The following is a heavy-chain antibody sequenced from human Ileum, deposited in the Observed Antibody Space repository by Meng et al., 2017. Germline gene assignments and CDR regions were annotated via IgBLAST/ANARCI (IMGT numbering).Heavy chain of an antibody. D-gene: IGHD5-18*01. CDR2: ISASNGNT. Sequence: ASVKVSCKASGYTFSSYGISWVRQAPGQGLEWMGWISASNGNTNYAQKFQGRITMTTDTSTSTAYMELRSLRSDDTAVYYCARDYSGRVATSLGYSYGYGLFDFWGQGTLVTVSS. V-gene: IGHV1-18*01. J-gene: IGHJ4*02. CDR3: ARDYSGRVATSLGYSYGYGLFDF. CDR1: GYTFSSYG.